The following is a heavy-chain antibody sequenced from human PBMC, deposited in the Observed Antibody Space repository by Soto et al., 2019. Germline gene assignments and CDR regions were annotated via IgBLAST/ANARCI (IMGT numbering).Heavy chain of an antibody. J-gene: IGHJ4*02. CDR2: ISAYNGNT. V-gene: IGHV1-18*04. CDR1: GYTFTSYG. CDR3: ARGSRMFNWNYGGPFGY. Sequence: VASVKVSCKASGYTFTSYGISWVRQAPGQGLEWMGWISAYNGNTNYAQKLQGRVTMTTDTSTSTAYMELRSLRSDDTAVYYCARGSRMFNWNYGGPFGYWGQGTLVTVSS. D-gene: IGHD1-7*01.